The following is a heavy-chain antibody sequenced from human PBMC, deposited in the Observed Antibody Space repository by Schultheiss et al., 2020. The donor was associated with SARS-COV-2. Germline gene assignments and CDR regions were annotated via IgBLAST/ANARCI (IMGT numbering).Heavy chain of an antibody. D-gene: IGHD3-10*01. CDR2: INPNSGGT. Sequence: ASVKVSCKASGYTFTGYYMHWVRQAPGQGLEWMGWINPNSGGTNYAQKFQGRVTMTRDTSISTAYMELSRLRSDDTAVYYCARDSHTALLSYYYYMDVWGKGTTVTVSS. V-gene: IGHV1-2*02. CDR3: ARDSHTALLSYYYYMDV. CDR1: GYTFTGYY. J-gene: IGHJ6*03.